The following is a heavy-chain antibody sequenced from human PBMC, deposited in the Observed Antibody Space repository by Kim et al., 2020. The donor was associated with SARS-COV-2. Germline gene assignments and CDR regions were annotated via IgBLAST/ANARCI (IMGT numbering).Heavy chain of an antibody. J-gene: IGHJ3*02. CDR1: DYVFTSYA. D-gene: IGHD3-10*01. CDR3: ARGGLWFGGNDAFDM. Sequence: ASVKVSCKASDYVFTSYAIHWVRQAPGQRFEWMGWINTGNGNTKYSQNFQDRVTITRDTSASTAYIELNSLRSEDSAVYYCARGGLWFGGNDAFDMWGQGTLVTVSS. V-gene: IGHV1-3*04. CDR2: INTGNGNT.